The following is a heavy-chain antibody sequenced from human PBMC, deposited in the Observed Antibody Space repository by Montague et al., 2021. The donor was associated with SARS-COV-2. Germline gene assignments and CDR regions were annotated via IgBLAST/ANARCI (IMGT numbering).Heavy chain of an antibody. CDR2: SDHSGIT. CDR1: GGSISSGSY. Sequence: SETLSLTCTVPGGSISSGSYWGWIRQPPGKGLEWIGTSDHSGITYYSPSLKSRVTISLDTSKNQFSLNLDSVTASDTAMYYCARVISAVAGANFYFDYWGQGNLVTVSS. CDR3: ARVISAVAGANFYFDY. J-gene: IGHJ4*02. D-gene: IGHD4/OR15-4a*01. V-gene: IGHV4-38-2*02.